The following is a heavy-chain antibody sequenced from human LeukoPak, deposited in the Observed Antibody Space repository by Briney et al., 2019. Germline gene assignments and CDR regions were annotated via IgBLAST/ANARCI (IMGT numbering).Heavy chain of an antibody. J-gene: IGHJ6*03. CDR1: GYTFTSYD. D-gene: IGHD3-3*01. CDR3: ARSNYDFWSGYAYYYYYMDV. CDR2: MNPNSGNT. V-gene: IGHV1-8*03. Sequence: ASVKVSCKASGYTFTSYDINWVRQATGQGLEWMGWMNPNSGNTDYAQKFQGRVTITRNTSISTAYLELSSLRSEDTAVYYCARSNYDFWSGYAYYYYYMDVWGKGTTVTVSS.